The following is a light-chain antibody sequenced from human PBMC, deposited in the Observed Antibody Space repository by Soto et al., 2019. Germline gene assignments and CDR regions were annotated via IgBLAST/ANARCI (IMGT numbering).Light chain of an antibody. CDR1: QSISSW. CDR3: QLLET. CDR2: DAS. J-gene: IGKJ1*01. V-gene: IGKV1-5*01. Sequence: DIQMTQSPSTLSASVGDRVTITCRASQSISSWLAWYQQKPGKAPKLLIYDASSLESGAPSRFSGSGSGTEFTLTISSLQPDDFATYYCQLLETFGQGTKV.